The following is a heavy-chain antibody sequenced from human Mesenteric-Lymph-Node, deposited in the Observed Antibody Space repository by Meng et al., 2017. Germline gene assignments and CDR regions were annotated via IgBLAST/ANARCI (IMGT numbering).Heavy chain of an antibody. CDR2: INHSGST. D-gene: IGHD4-17*01. CDR3: ARGRGYGDYGSLY. V-gene: IGHV4-34*01. CDR1: GGSFSGYY. J-gene: IGHJ4*02. Sequence: GRLQPWGAGVLTPSETLSLACAVYGGSFSGYYWSWIRQPPGKGLEWIGEINHSGSTNYNPSLKSRVTISVDTSKNQFSLKLSSVTAADTAVYYCARGRGYGDYGSLYWGQGTLVTVSS.